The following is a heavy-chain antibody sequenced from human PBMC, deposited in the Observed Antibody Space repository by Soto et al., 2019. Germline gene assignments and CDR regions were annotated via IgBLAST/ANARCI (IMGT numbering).Heavy chain of an antibody. CDR1: GGSISSGGYY. J-gene: IGHJ4*02. CDR2: IYYSGST. D-gene: IGHD2-2*01. CDR3: ARSSTSANYFDY. V-gene: IGHV4-31*03. Sequence: QVQLQESGPGLVKPSQTLSLTCTVSGGSISSGGYYWSWIRQHPGKGLEWIGYIYYSGSTYYNPSLKSRVTTSVDTSKNQFSLKLSSVTAPDTAVYYCARSSTSANYFDYWGQGTLVTVSS.